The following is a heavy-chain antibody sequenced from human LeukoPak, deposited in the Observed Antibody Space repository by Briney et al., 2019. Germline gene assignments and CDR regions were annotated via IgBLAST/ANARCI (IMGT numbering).Heavy chain of an antibody. J-gene: IGHJ4*02. CDR1: GFTFSSYS. CDR3: AKSGQYYDFWSGYFDAYYFDY. D-gene: IGHD3-3*01. Sequence: GGSLRLSCAASGFTFSSYSMNWVRQAPGKGLEWVSSISSSSSYIYYADSVKGRFTISRDNSKNTLYLQMNSLRAEDTAVYYCAKSGQYYDFWSGYFDAYYFDYWGQGTLVTVSS. CDR2: ISSSSSYI. V-gene: IGHV3-21*04.